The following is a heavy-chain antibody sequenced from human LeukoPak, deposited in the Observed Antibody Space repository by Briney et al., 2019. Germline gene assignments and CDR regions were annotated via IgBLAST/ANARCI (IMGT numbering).Heavy chain of an antibody. CDR3: ARDDAFDI. Sequence: GGSLRLSCAASGFTFSSYSVTWVRQAPGKGLEWVANINQDGSEKYYVDSVKGRFTISRDNAKNSLYLQMNSLRAEDTAVYYCARDDAFDIWGQGTMVTVSS. V-gene: IGHV3-7*01. CDR2: INQDGSEK. CDR1: GFTFSSYS. J-gene: IGHJ3*02.